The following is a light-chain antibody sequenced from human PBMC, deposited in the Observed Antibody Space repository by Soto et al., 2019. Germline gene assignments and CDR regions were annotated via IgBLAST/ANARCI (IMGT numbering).Light chain of an antibody. Sequence: QSALTQPASVSVSPGQSITISCTGTSSDVGGYNYVSWYQQHPGKAPKLMIYEVSNRPSGVSNRFSGSKSGNTASLTISGLQAEDEADYYCSSYTSSSTLVVFGGGTKPTVL. CDR1: SSDVGGYNY. CDR2: EVS. CDR3: SSYTSSSTLVV. V-gene: IGLV2-14*01. J-gene: IGLJ2*01.